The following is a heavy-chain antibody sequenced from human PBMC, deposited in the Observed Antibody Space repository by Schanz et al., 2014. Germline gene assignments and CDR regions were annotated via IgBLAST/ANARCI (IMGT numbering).Heavy chain of an antibody. D-gene: IGHD3-3*01. CDR2: ISHDGHRD. V-gene: IGHV3-30-3*01. CDR3: ARGVRIDY. Sequence: QVQLVESGGGVVQPGGSLRLSCAASGFTFHTYDMHWVRQAPGKGLEWVAQISHDGHRDFYADSVKGRFTISRDNAKNSLYLQMNSLTAEDTAVYYCARGVRIDYWGQGTRVTVSS. CDR1: GFTFHTYD. J-gene: IGHJ4*02.